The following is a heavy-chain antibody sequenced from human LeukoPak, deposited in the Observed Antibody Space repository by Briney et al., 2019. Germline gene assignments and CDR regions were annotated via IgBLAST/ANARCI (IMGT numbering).Heavy chain of an antibody. V-gene: IGHV1-69*06. Sequence: SVKVSCKASGGTFSSYAISWVRQAPGQGLEWMGGIIPIFGTANYAQKFQGRVTITADKSTSTAYMELSSLRSEDTAVYYCARGGYDYDILTGYYSNWFDPWGQGTLVTVSS. J-gene: IGHJ5*02. CDR1: GGTFSSYA. D-gene: IGHD3-9*01. CDR2: IIPIFGTA. CDR3: ARGGYDYDILTGYYSNWFDP.